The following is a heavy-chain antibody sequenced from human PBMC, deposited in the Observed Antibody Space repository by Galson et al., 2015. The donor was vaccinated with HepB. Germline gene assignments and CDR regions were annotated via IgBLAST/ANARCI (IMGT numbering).Heavy chain of an antibody. J-gene: IGHJ4*02. CDR1: GFTFSAFW. CDR2: VNLDGSEM. CDR3: AREVMIRTLAHKTPDY. D-gene: IGHD3-16*01. V-gene: IGHV3-7*03. Sequence: SLRLSCAASGFTFSAFWMCWVRQVPGKGLEWVADVNLDGSEMYYADSVKGRFTISRDNAERSVSLHMYSLRAEDTAVYYCAREVMIRTLAHKTPDYWGQGTLVTVSS.